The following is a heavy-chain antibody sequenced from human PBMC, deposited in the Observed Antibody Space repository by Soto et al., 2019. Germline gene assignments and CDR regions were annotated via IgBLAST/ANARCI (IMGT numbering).Heavy chain of an antibody. D-gene: IGHD6-19*01. CDR2: VNAGNGNT. CDR1: GYTFTSYA. CDR3: ARDLMIAVAGTVNWFDP. V-gene: IGHV1-3*01. J-gene: IGHJ5*02. Sequence: PVKVSCQASGYTFTSYAMHWVRQAPGQSLEWMGWVNAGNGNTKYSQKFQGRVTITRDTSASTAYMELSSLRSEDTAVYYCARDLMIAVAGTVNWFDPWGQGTLVTVS.